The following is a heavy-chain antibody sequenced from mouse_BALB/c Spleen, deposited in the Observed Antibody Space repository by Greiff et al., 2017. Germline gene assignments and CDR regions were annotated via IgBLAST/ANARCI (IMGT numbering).Heavy chain of an antibody. CDR1: GYTFTDYE. CDR3: TRSTTMITFAY. D-gene: IGHD2-4*01. CDR2: IDPETGGT. V-gene: IGHV1-15*01. Sequence: QVQLKESGAELVRPGASVTLSCKASGYTFTDYEMHWVKQTPVHGLEWIGAIDPETGGTAYNQKFKGKATLTADKSSSTAYMELRSLTSEDSAVYYCTRSTTMITFAYWGQGTLVTVSA. J-gene: IGHJ3*01.